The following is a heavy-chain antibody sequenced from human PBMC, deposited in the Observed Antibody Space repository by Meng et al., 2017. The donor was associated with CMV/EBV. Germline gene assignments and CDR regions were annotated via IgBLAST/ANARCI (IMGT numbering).Heavy chain of an antibody. Sequence: GGSLRLSCAASGFTFSSYAMHWVRQAPDKGLEWVAVISYDGSNKYYADSVKGRFTISRDNSKNTLYLQMNSLRAEDTAVYYCARVTASSRTGSYYNGNYWGQGTLVTVSS. V-gene: IGHV3-30-3*01. CDR2: ISYDGSNK. CDR1: GFTFSSYA. J-gene: IGHJ4*02. D-gene: IGHD3-10*01. CDR3: ARVTASSRTGSYYNGNY.